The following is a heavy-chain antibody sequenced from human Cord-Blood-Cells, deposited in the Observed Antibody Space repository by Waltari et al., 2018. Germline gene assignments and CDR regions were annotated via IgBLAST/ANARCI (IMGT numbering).Heavy chain of an antibody. D-gene: IGHD3-3*01. CDR3: ASCPLGIFGVVEYFQH. CDR2: IYPGDSDT. Sequence: EVQLVQSGAAVKKPGESLKISCKGSGYSFSSYWIGWVRQMPGKGLEWMGIIYPGDSDTRYSPSFQGQVTISADKSISTAYLQWSSLKASDTAMYYCASCPLGIFGVVEYFQHWGQGTLVTVSS. V-gene: IGHV5-51*01. CDR1: GYSFSSYW. J-gene: IGHJ1*01.